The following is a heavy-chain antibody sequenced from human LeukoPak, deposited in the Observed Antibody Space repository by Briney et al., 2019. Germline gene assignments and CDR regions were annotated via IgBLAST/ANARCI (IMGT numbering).Heavy chain of an antibody. Sequence: GGSLRLSCAASGFTFSSYSMNWVRQAPGKGLEWVSSISSSSSYIYYADSVKGRFTISRDNAKNSLYLQMNSLRAEDTAVYCCARSGYYYDSSGYPQDAFDIWGQGTMVTVSS. CDR1: GFTFSSYS. CDR3: ARSGYYYDSSGYPQDAFDI. V-gene: IGHV3-21*01. D-gene: IGHD3-22*01. J-gene: IGHJ3*02. CDR2: ISSSSSYI.